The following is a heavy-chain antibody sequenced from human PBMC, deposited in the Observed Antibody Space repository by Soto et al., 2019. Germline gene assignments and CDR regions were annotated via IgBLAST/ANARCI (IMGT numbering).Heavy chain of an antibody. V-gene: IGHV4-59*01. CDR3: ASGENWFDP. J-gene: IGHJ5*02. CDR1: GSALSNYY. CDR2: MYYNGNI. Sequence: SEPRSRTCDVSGSALSNYYWTLLRQSPEKGLECIRYMYYNGNINYNPSLQSRVTISIYTSKNQFSLTLKSVSAADTAVYYCASGENWFDPWGQAVLVIV.